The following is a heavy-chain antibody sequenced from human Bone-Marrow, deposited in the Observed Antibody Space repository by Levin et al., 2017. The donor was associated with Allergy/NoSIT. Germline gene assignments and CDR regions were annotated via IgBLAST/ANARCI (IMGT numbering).Heavy chain of an antibody. CDR1: GFTFGSYW. CDR2: IDQDGSEK. V-gene: IGHV3-7*01. J-gene: IGHJ6*02. D-gene: IGHD2-21*02. Sequence: PGGSLRLSCAASGFTFGSYWISWVRQAPGKGLEWVANIDQDGSEKYYVASVKGRFTISRDNARNSLYLQMNSLRGEDTAIYYCATYCGGDCSNYYYYGMDVWGQGTTVTVSS. CDR3: ATYCGGDCSNYYYYGMDV.